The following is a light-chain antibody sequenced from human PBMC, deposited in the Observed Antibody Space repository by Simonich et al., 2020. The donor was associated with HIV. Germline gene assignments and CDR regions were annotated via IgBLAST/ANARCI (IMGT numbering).Light chain of an antibody. V-gene: IGLV1-47*01. CDR3: AAWDDRLSGRV. Sequence: QSVLTQPPSASGTPGQSVTISCSGSSSNIGSNYVYWYQQLPGTAPTLLIYRNNQRPSGVPDRFSGSKSGTSASLAISGLRSEDEADYYCAAWDDRLSGRVFGGGTKLTVL. CDR2: RNN. J-gene: IGLJ3*02. CDR1: SSNIGSNY.